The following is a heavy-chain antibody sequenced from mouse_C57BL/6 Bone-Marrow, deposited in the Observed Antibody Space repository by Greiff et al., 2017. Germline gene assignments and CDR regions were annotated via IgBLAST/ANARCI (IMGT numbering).Heavy chain of an antibody. CDR1: GYTFTSYG. D-gene: IGHD1-1*01. V-gene: IGHV1-81*01. Sequence: VQLQQSGAELARPGASVKLSCKASGYTFTSYGISWVKQRTGQGLEWIGEIYPRSGNTYYNEKFKGKATLTVDKSSSTAYMELNSLTSEDSAVYYCAREYYYGSFYYAMDYWGQGTSVTVSS. CDR2: IYPRSGNT. CDR3: AREYYYGSFYYAMDY. J-gene: IGHJ4*01.